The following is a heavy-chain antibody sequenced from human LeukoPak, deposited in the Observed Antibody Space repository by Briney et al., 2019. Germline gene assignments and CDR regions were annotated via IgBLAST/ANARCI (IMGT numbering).Heavy chain of an antibody. J-gene: IGHJ4*02. CDR2: ISSSSSYI. D-gene: IGHD3-16*02. Sequence: GGSLRLSCAASGFTFSSHWMHWVRQAPGKGLEWVSSISSSSSYIYYADSVKGRFTISRDNAKNSLYLQMNSLRAEDTAVYYCARDSMITFGGVIVTYFDYWGQGTLVTVSS. V-gene: IGHV3-21*01. CDR1: GFTFSSHW. CDR3: ARDSMITFGGVIVTYFDY.